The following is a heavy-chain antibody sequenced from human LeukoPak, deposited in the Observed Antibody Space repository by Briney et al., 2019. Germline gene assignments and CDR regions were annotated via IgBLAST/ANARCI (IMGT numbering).Heavy chain of an antibody. CDR2: IYYSGTT. CDR1: GESISSNNW. V-gene: IGHV4-28*03. Sequence: PSETLSLTCAVSGESISSNNWWGWIRQPPGKGLEWIGYIYYSGTTYYNPSLKSRVSISVDTFKNQFTLKLRSVTAVDTAVYFCAKARSTKVASPLYLHHWGQGTLVTVSS. CDR3: AKARSTKVASPLYLHH. D-gene: IGHD2-2*01. J-gene: IGHJ1*01.